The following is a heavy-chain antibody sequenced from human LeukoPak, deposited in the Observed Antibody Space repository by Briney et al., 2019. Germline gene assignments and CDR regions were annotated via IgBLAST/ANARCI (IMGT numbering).Heavy chain of an antibody. D-gene: IGHD6-19*01. V-gene: IGHV3-33*01. Sequence: GGSLRLSCAASGFTFSGYGMHWVRQAPGKGLEWVAVIWYDGSNKYHADSVKGRFTISRDNSKNTLYLQMNSLRAEDTAVYYCTRLYDSGSKFDYWGQGTPVTVSS. CDR3: TRLYDSGSKFDY. CDR2: IWYDGSNK. CDR1: GFTFSGYG. J-gene: IGHJ4*02.